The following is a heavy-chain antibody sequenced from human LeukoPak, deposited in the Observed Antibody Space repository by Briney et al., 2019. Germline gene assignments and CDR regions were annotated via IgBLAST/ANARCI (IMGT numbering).Heavy chain of an antibody. V-gene: IGHV3-21*01. J-gene: IGHJ5*02. CDR1: GFTFSSYS. CDR2: ISSSSSYI. CDR3: ARDRTPYSSGWYGDWWFDP. Sequence: GGSLRLSCAASGFTFSSYSMNWVRQAPGKGLEWVSSISSSSSYIYYADSVKGRFTISRDNAKNSLYLQMNSLRAEDTAVYYCARDRTPYSSGWYGDWWFDPWGQGTLVTASS. D-gene: IGHD6-19*01.